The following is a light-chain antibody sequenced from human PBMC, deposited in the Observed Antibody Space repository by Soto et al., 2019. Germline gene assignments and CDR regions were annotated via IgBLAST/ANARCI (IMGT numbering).Light chain of an antibody. Sequence: QSVLTQPPSVSGTPGQRVTISCSGSNSNIGSNNVNWYQQLPGTAPKLLICVPDRFSGSKSGNSASLTISGLQSEDEAEYYCAAWDDSPNVFYVFGTGTKLTVI. V-gene: IGLV1-44*01. J-gene: IGLJ1*01. CDR1: NSNIGSNN. CDR3: AAWDDSPNVFYV.